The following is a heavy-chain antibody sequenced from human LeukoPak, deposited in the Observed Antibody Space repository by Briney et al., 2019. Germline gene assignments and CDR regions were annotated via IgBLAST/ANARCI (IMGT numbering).Heavy chain of an antibody. D-gene: IGHD1-26*01. CDR2: ISYDGSNK. Sequence: PGGSLRLSCAASGFTFSSYGMHWVRQAPGKGLEWVAVISYDGSNKYYADSVKGRFTISRDNSKNTLYLQMNSLRAEDTAVYYCAKAPEGGYYYYYGMDVWGQGTTVTVSS. V-gene: IGHV3-30*18. J-gene: IGHJ6*02. CDR3: AKAPEGGYYYYYGMDV. CDR1: GFTFSSYG.